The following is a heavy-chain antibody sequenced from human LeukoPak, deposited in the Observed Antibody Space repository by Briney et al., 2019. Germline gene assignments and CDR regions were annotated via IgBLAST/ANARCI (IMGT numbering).Heavy chain of an antibody. V-gene: IGHV3-74*01. D-gene: IGHD3-3*01. J-gene: IGHJ6*03. CDR3: ARGVVRDFWSGYPNMDV. CDR2: INSDGSST. Sequence: GGSLRLSCAASGFTFSSYWMHWVRHAPGKGLVWVSRINSDGSSTSYADSVKGRFTISRDNAKNTLYLQMNSLRAEDTAVYYCARGVVRDFWSGYPNMDVWGKGTTVTVSS. CDR1: GFTFSSYW.